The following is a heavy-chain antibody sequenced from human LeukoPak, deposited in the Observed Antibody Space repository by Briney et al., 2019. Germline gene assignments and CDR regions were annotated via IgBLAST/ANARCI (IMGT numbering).Heavy chain of an antibody. CDR3: VRVKGTYFDF. CDR1: GFPFSSYS. J-gene: IGHJ4*02. Sequence: GGSLRLSCAVSGFPFSSYSMNWVRQAPGKGLEWISYISASGGNIFYLDAVRGRFTVSRDNAMNYLFLQMNRPRAEDTAIYYRVRVKGTYFDFWGQGTLVTVSS. V-gene: IGHV3-48*01. D-gene: IGHD1-1*01. CDR2: ISASGGNI.